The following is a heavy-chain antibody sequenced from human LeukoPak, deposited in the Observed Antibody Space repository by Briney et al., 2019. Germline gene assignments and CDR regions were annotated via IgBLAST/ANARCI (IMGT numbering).Heavy chain of an antibody. D-gene: IGHD5-18*01. CDR1: GGSISSSSYY. J-gene: IGHJ4*02. V-gene: IGHV4-39*02. CDR2: IYYSGST. CDR3: AREDTAMVKGRYYFDY. Sequence: SETLSVTCTVSGGSISSSSYYWGWIRQPPGKGLEWIGSIYYSGSTYYNPSLKSRVTISVDTSKNQFSLKLSSVTAADTAVYYCAREDTAMVKGRYYFDYWGQGTLVTVSS.